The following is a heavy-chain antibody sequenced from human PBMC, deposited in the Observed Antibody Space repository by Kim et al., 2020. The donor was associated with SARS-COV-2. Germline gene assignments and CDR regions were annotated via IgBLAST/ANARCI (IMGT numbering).Heavy chain of an antibody. CDR1: GFTFSDYY. J-gene: IGHJ4*02. CDR2: ISSSGSYV. V-gene: IGHV3-11*01. D-gene: IGHD3-10*01. Sequence: LSLTCAASGFTFSDYYMTWIRQAPGKGLEWVSYISSSGSYVNYADSVKGRFTISRDNAKNSLYLQMSSLRAEDTALYYCARVPVGDLSAYYFDLWGQ. CDR3: ARVPVGDLSAYYFDL.